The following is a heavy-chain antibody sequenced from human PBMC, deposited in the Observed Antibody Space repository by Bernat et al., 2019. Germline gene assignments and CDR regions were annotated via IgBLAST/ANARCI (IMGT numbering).Heavy chain of an antibody. CDR2: ISNDGRNK. CDR1: GFTFSSYG. Sequence: QVQLVESGGGVVQPGRSLRLSCAASGFTFSSYGMHWVRQAPGKGLEWVAVISNDGRNKYYADSVKDRLTISRDNSQNTLYLQMNSLRAEDTAVYYCARDPTDYDILTASMENSAYGMDVWGQGTTVTVSS. CDR3: ARDPTDYDILTASMENSAYGMDV. J-gene: IGHJ6*02. D-gene: IGHD3-9*01. V-gene: IGHV3-30*03.